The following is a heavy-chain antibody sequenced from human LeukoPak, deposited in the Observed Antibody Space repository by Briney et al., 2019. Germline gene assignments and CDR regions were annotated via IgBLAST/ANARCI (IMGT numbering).Heavy chain of an antibody. J-gene: IGHJ4*02. CDR2: IYYSGST. CDR1: GGSISSSSYY. CDR3: ARVLAVAGTPFDY. D-gene: IGHD6-19*01. Sequence: SETLSLTCTVSGGSISSSSYYWGWIRQPPGKGLEWIGSIYYSGSTHYNPSLKSRAAISVDTSKNHFSLKLSSVTAADTAVYYCARVLAVAGTPFDYWGQGTLVTVSS. V-gene: IGHV4-39*07.